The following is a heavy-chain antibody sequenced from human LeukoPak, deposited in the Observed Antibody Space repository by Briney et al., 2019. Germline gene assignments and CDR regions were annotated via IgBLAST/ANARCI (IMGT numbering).Heavy chain of an antibody. J-gene: IGHJ4*02. V-gene: IGHV1-2*02. CDR2: INPNSGGT. CDR1: GYTFTGYY. CDR3: ARDPHYGFWSGYFFRESYYFDY. D-gene: IGHD3-3*01. Sequence: ASVKVSCKASGYTFTGYYMHWVRQAPGQGLEWMGWINPNSGGTNYAQKFQGRVTMTRDTSISTAYMELSRLRSDDTAVYYCARDPHYGFWSGYFFRESYYFDYWGQGTLVTVSS.